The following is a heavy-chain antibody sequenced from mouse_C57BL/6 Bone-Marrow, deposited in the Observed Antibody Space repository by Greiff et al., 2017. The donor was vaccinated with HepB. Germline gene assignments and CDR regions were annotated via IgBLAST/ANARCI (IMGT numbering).Heavy chain of an antibody. D-gene: IGHD6-1*01. CDR3: ERDAYPEAFDY. CDR2: SRNRANDYTT. Sequence: EVQLVESGAGLVQSGRSLRLSCATSGFTFSDFYMEWVRQAPGKGLEWIAASRNRANDYTTEYSASVKGRFIVSRDTSQSILYLQMSALRAEDAAIYYCERDAYPEAFDYWGQGTTLTVSS. V-gene: IGHV7-1*01. J-gene: IGHJ2*01. CDR1: GFTFSDFY.